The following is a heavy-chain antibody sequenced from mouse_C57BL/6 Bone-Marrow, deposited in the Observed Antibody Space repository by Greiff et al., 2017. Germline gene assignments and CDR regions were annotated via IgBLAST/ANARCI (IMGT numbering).Heavy chain of an antibody. CDR3: TPHYYGSSSAWFAY. CDR2: IDPENGDT. CDR1: GFNIKDDY. V-gene: IGHV14-4*01. Sequence: EVQLQQSGAELVRPGASVKLSCTASGFNIKDDYMHWVKQRPEQGLEWIGWIDPENGDTEYASKFQGKATITAYTSSNTAYLQLSSLTSEDTAVYYCTPHYYGSSSAWFAYWGQGTLVTVSA. D-gene: IGHD1-1*01. J-gene: IGHJ3*01.